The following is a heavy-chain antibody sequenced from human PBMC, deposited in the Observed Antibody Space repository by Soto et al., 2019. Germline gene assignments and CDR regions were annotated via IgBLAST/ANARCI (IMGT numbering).Heavy chain of an antibody. V-gene: IGHV1-69*12. J-gene: IGHJ6*02. CDR1: GGTFRTNA. D-gene: IGHD1-26*01. CDR2: IIPIFPTP. Sequence: QVQLVQSGAEVKKPGSSVKISCKASGGTFRTNAFSWVRQAPGQGLEWMGGIIPIFPTPDYPQKFQGRVTITAAESTTTTYMELSSPRSEDTATYYCAKDNDRQQLGGNYYSMMAVWGQATTVTVSS. CDR3: AKDNDRQQLGGNYYSMMAV.